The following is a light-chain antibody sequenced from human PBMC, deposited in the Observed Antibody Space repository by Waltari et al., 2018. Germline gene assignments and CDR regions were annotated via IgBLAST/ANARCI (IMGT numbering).Light chain of an antibody. V-gene: IGLV3-1*01. Sequence: SYELTQPPSVSVSPGQTTSITCSGDKLEDKYASWYQQKPGQSPILVIYQDNRRPSGIPERFSGSTSGNTATLTISGTQAMDEADYYCQAWDRNTYVVFGGGTKLTVL. J-gene: IGLJ2*01. CDR2: QDN. CDR1: KLEDKY. CDR3: QAWDRNTYVV.